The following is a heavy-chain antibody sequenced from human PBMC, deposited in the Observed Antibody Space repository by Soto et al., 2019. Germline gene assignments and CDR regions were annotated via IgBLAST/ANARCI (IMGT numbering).Heavy chain of an antibody. CDR2: IRSKANNFAT. Sequence: AQLVESGGGLVQPGGSLKLSCAASGFNFSGSVIHWVRQASGKGLEWVGRIRSKANNFATGYAASVKGRFTISRDDSKNTAYLQMNSLKSDDTAVYYCSRLVVWGQGSLVTVSS. J-gene: IGHJ4*02. V-gene: IGHV3-73*02. D-gene: IGHD2-15*01. CDR1: GFNFSGSV. CDR3: SRLVV.